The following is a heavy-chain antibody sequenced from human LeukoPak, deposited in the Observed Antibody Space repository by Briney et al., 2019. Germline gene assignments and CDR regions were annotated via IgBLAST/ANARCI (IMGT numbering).Heavy chain of an antibody. V-gene: IGHV1-24*01. D-gene: IGHD5-18*01. J-gene: IGHJ3*01. Sequence: ASVKVSCKLSGYTLAELSIHWVRQVPGKGLEWMGGFDPEDGETFFAQKFQGRVTMTEDTSTDTAYMELSSLRYEDTAVYYCATQDVDPTMGTGGYSDAFDVWGQGTLVTVS. CDR2: FDPEDGET. CDR3: ATQDVDPTMGTGGYSDAFDV. CDR1: GYTLAELS.